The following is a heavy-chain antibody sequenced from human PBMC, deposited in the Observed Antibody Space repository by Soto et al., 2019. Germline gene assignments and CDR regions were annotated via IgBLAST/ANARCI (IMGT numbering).Heavy chain of an antibody. V-gene: IGHV1-69*06. D-gene: IGHD3-22*01. Sequence: SVKAACEASGNTSSSCSISAQRQAPGQGLEWIGGIIPIFGTANYAQKFQGRVTITADKSTSTAYMEMSSLRSEDTAVYYCARDSRYYYDRSGYYYGNYYGMDGWGQGTTVSVSS. CDR3: ARDSRYYYDRSGYYYGNYYGMDG. CDR1: GNTSSSCS. J-gene: IGHJ6*02. CDR2: IIPIFGTA.